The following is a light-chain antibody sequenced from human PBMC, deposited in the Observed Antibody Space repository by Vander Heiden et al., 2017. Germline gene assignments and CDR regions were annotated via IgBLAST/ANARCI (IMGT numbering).Light chain of an antibody. CDR3: QQYGISVT. V-gene: IGKV3-20*01. J-gene: IGKJ4*01. CDR2: DAS. Sequence: EIVLTQSQRTLSLSPGETATLSCRASQTVTNDYLAWYQQKAGQAPRLLMYDASNRATGIPDRFSGSGSGTDFTLTISGLEPEDFAVYYCQQYGISVTFGGGTKVEIK. CDR1: QTVTNDY.